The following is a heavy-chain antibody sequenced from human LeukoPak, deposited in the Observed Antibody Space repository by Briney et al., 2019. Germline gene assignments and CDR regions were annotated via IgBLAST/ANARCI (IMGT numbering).Heavy chain of an antibody. J-gene: IGHJ6*04. CDR3: ARDLGYCTSTSCYSLYGMDV. Sequence: GGSLTLSCPASGFTFSSYEMNWVRQAPGKGLEWVSYISSSGSNIYHADSVKGRFTISRDNAKNSLYLQMNSLRAEDTAVYYCARDLGYCTSTSCYSLYGMDVWGKGTTVTVSS. CDR2: ISSSGSNI. CDR1: GFTFSSYE. V-gene: IGHV3-48*03. D-gene: IGHD2-2*02.